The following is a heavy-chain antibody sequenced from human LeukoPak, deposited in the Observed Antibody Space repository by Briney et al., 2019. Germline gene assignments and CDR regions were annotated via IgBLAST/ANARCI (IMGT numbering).Heavy chain of an antibody. V-gene: IGHV1-24*01. CDR2: FEPEDAKT. Sequence: ASVKVSCKVSGYTLTELSIHWVRQSPGKGLEWMGGFEPEDAKTFYAQRFQGRITMTEDTSTNTGCMNLSSLRSEDTAIYYCATSRVGDTVSLDYWGQGSLVTVSS. CDR1: GYTLTELS. J-gene: IGHJ4*02. CDR3: ATSRVGDTVSLDY. D-gene: IGHD1-26*01.